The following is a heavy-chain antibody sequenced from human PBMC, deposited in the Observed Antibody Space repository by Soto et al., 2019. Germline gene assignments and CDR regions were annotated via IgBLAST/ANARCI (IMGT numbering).Heavy chain of an antibody. V-gene: IGHV1-18*01. D-gene: IGHD3-16*01. CDR1: GYTFIRHG. J-gene: IGHJ6*02. Sequence: QVQLVQSAGEVKKPGASVKVPCKASGYTFIRHGITWVRQAPGQGLEWMGWISPYNDYTIDAQKLQGRVPTTTDTSTRTVYLDLRSLKSDDTAVYYCARGGYYDNTWGKLSHYGLDVWGQGTSVTVSS. CDR3: ARGGYYDNTWGKLSHYGLDV. CDR2: ISPYNDYT.